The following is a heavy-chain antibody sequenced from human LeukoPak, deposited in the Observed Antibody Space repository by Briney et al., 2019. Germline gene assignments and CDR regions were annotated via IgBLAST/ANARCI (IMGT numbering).Heavy chain of an antibody. D-gene: IGHD1-14*01. V-gene: IGHV4-31*03. CDR3: SCARTSFSFDY. Sequence: SETLSLTCTVSGGSISSGGYYWSWIRQHPGTGLEGIGYIYYSGSTYYNPSLKSRVTISVDTSKNQFSLKLSSVTAADTAVYYCSCARTSFSFDYWGQGTLVTVSS. CDR1: GGSISSGGYY. J-gene: IGHJ4*02. CDR2: IYYSGST.